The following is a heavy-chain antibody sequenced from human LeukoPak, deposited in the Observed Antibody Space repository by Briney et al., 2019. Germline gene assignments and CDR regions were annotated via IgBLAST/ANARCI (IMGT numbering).Heavy chain of an antibody. D-gene: IGHD2-2*01. J-gene: IGHJ5*02. CDR1: GGSFSCYY. V-gene: IGHV4-34*01. CDR3: ARGLRPSSTSCYLKP. Sequence: SETLSLTCAVYGGSFSCYYWSWIRQPPGKGLEWIGEINHSGSTNYNPSLKSRVTISVDTSKNQFSLKLSSVTAADTAVYYCARGLRPSSTSCYLKPWGQGTLVTVSS. CDR2: INHSGST.